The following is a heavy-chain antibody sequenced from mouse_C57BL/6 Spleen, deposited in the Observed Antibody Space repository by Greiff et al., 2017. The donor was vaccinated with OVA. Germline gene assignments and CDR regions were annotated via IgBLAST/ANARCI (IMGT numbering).Heavy chain of an antibody. J-gene: IGHJ3*01. CDR3: ARASIYYDYDAWFAY. CDR2: ISSGSSTI. D-gene: IGHD2-4*01. V-gene: IGHV5-17*01. CDR1: GFTFSDYG. Sequence: EVKLEESGGGLVKPGGSLKLSCAASGFTFSDYGMHWVRQAPEKGLEWVAYISSGSSTIYYADTVKGRFTISRDNAKNTLFLQMTSLRSEDTAMYYCARASIYYDYDAWFAYWGQGTLVTVSA.